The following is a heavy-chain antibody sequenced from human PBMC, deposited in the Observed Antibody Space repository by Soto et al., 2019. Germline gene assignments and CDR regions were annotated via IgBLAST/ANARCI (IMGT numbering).Heavy chain of an antibody. CDR1: GLTFSTYW. CDR3: AGGGHAGAGIYYLGD. V-gene: IGHV3-74*01. Sequence: EVQLVESGGGLVQSGGSLRLSCTASGLTFSTYWMHWVRQVPGKGLEWLSRMKGDGSITNYADSVRGGFTISRDNAKNTLYLQLNRLRDEDTAVHYCAGGGHAGAGIYYLGDWGQGTLVTVSS. J-gene: IGHJ4*02. CDR2: MKGDGSIT. D-gene: IGHD3-10*01.